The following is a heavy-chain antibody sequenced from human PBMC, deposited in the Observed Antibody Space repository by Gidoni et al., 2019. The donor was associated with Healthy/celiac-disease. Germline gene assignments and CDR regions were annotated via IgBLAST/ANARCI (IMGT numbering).Heavy chain of an antibody. D-gene: IGHD3-22*01. V-gene: IGHV4-30-2*01. CDR1: GGSISSGGYS. J-gene: IGHJ4*02. CDR2: IYHSGST. CDR3: ASNFMDSSGYSHRYFDY. Sequence: QLQLQESGSGLVKPSQTLSLTCAVSGGSISSGGYSWSWIRQPPGKGLEWIGYIYHSGSTYYNPSLKSRVTISVDRSKNQFSLKLSSVTAADTAVYYCASNFMDSSGYSHRYFDYWGQGTLVTVSS.